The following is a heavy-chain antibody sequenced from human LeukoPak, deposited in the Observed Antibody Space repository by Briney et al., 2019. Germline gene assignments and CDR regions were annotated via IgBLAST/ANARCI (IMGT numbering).Heavy chain of an antibody. CDR3: ARAGQGYSFDY. CDR1: GGSISSYY. Sequence: PSDTLSLTCSVSGGSISSYYWSWIRQPPGKGLEWIGYLYYSGSTNYNPSLKSRLTISLDTSKNQFSLKLSSVTAADTAVYYCARAGQGYSFDYWGQGTLVTVSS. V-gene: IGHV4-59*07. J-gene: IGHJ4*02. CDR2: LYYSGST. D-gene: IGHD2-15*01.